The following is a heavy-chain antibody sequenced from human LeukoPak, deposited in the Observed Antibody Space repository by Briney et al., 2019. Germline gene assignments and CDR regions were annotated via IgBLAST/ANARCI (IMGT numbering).Heavy chain of an antibody. CDR3: AGDYNFLTGLNY. CDR1: GLTFSGSG. D-gene: IGHD3-9*01. CDR2: IGRQGDSDAT. Sequence: GGSLRLSCAASGLTFSGSGIHWVRQASGKGLEWLGRIGRQGDSDATRYAASLKGKFTISRVDSRNTAYLQINSLKTEDTAVYYCAGDYNFLTGLNYWGQGTLVTVSS. V-gene: IGHV3-73*01. J-gene: IGHJ4*02.